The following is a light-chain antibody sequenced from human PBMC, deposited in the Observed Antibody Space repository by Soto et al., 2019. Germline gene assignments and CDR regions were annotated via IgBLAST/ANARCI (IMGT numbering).Light chain of an antibody. J-gene: IGKJ5*01. CDR1: QDISDV. CDR3: QQLYDLTIT. V-gene: IGKV1-33*01. Sequence: DIQMTQSPSALSASVGDRVTITCQASQDISDVLNWYQQQPGKAPKVLIYDASKLQTGVPSRFSGRGSGKDVTFTISSLQKDDSGTYDGQQLYDLTITFGQGTRLEIK. CDR2: DAS.